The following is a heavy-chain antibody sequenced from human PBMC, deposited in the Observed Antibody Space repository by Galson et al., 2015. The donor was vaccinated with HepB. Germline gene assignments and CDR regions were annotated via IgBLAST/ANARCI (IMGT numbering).Heavy chain of an antibody. V-gene: IGHV3-30-3*01. CDR2: ISYDGSNK. J-gene: IGHJ4*02. D-gene: IGHD3-9*01. CDR1: GFTFSSYA. Sequence: SLRLSCAASGFTFSSYAMHWVRQAPGKGLEWVAVISYDGSNKYYADSVKGRFTISRDNSKNTLYLQMNSLRAEDTAVYYCARDRSDILTGNYFDYWGQGTLVTVSS. CDR3: ARDRSDILTGNYFDY.